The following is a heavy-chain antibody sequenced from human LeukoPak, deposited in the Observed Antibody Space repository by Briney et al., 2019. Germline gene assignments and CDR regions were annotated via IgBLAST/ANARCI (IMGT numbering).Heavy chain of an antibody. CDR1: GGTFSSYA. D-gene: IGHD4-23*01. Sequence: ASVKVSCKASGGTFSSYAISWVRQAPGQGLEWMGIINPSGGSTSYAQKFQGRVTMTRDMSTSTVYMELSSLRSEDTALYYCARVGVDDSGNILKYFFDYWGQGTLVTVSS. CDR2: INPSGGST. V-gene: IGHV1-46*01. CDR3: ARVGVDDSGNILKYFFDY. J-gene: IGHJ4*02.